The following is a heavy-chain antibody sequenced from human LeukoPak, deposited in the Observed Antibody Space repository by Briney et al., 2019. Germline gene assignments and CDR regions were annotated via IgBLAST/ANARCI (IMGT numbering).Heavy chain of an antibody. D-gene: IGHD3-10*01. CDR3: ATDLRFSMVRGVGY. CDR1: GFAFSTFA. CDR2: ISGRGDAT. V-gene: IGHV3-23*01. Sequence: GGSLRLSCAASGFAFSTFATTWVRQAPGKGLEWVSSISGRGDATYYADSVKGRFTISRDNSKNTLYLQMNSLRAEDTAVYYCATDLRFSMVRGVGYWGQGTLVTVPS. J-gene: IGHJ4*02.